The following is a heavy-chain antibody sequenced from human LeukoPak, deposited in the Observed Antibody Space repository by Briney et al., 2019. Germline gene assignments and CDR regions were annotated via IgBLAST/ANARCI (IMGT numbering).Heavy chain of an antibody. V-gene: IGHV3-23*01. CDR2: ISGSGGST. CDR3: AKCVMGGDFDNMDV. D-gene: IGHD2-21*02. J-gene: IGHJ6*03. Sequence: PGGSLRLSCAASGFAFSSYAMSWVRQAPGKGLEWVSAISGSGGSTYYADSVKGRFTISRDNSKNTLYVQMNSLRAEDTAVYFCAKCVMGGDFDNMDVWGKGITVTASS. CDR1: GFAFSSYA.